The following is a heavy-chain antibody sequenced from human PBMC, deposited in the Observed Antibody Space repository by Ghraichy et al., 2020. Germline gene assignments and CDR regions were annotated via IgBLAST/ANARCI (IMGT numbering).Heavy chain of an antibody. CDR2: IYHSGST. V-gene: IGHV4-4*02. CDR3: ARGGGYCSSTSCYYFDY. D-gene: IGHD2-2*01. Sequence: SETLSLTCAVSGGSISSSNWWSWVRQPPGKGLEWIGEIYHSGSTNYNPSLKSRVTISVDKSKNQFSLKLSSVAAADTAVYYCARGGGYCSSTSCYYFDYWGQGTLVTVSS. CDR1: GGSISSSNW. J-gene: IGHJ4*02.